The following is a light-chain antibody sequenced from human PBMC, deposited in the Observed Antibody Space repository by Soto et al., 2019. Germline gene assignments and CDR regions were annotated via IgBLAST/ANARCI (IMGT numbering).Light chain of an antibody. J-gene: IGLJ2*01. V-gene: IGLV2-8*01. Sequence: QSALTQPPSASGSPGQSVTISCTGTSSDVGGYSYVSWYQQHPGKAPKLMMYEVSKRPSGVPDRFSGSKSGNTASLTVSGLLAEDEADYYCSSYARNRDVLFGGGTKLTVL. CDR3: SSYARNRDVL. CDR1: SSDVGGYSY. CDR2: EVS.